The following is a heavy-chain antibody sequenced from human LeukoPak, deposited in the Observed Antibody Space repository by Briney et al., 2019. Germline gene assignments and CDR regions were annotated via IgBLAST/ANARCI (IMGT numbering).Heavy chain of an antibody. CDR1: GFPFITYG. D-gene: IGHD3-10*01. CDR2: IRHDGANK. CDR3: AKDYGYYGSGSLLDY. V-gene: IGHV3-30*02. Sequence: GGSLRLSCAASGFPFITYGMHWVRQVPGKGVAWVEFIRHDGANKYYTDPVKGRFTISRDNSKNTVYLQMSSLRAEDTAVYYCAKDYGYYGSGSLLDYWGQGTRVTVSS. J-gene: IGHJ4*02.